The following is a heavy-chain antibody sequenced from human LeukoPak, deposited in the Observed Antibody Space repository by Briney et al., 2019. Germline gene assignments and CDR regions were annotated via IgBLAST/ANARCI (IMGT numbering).Heavy chain of an antibody. Sequence: AGSLRLSCAAAGFTFSSYSTNWDRPAPGQGLEWVSSISSSSSYIYYADSVKGRFTISRDNAKNSLYLQMNSLRAEDTAVYYCARDRGVSRRFDYWGQGTLVTVSS. CDR3: ARDRGVSRRFDY. D-gene: IGHD3-10*01. V-gene: IGHV3-21*01. CDR2: ISSSSSYI. CDR1: GFTFSSYS. J-gene: IGHJ4*02.